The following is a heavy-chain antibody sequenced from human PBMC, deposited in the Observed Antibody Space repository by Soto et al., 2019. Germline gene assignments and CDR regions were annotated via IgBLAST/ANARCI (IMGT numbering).Heavy chain of an antibody. V-gene: IGHV4-34*01. J-gene: IGHJ4*02. CDR1: GGSFSGYY. CDR3: ARVFRPRYYDSSGYPDY. Sequence: SETLSLTCAVYGGSFSGYYWSWIRQPPGKGLEWIGEINHSGSTNYNPSLKSRVTISVDTSKNQFSLKLSSVTVADTAVYYCARVFRPRYYDSSGYPDYWGQGTLVTVSS. D-gene: IGHD3-22*01. CDR2: INHSGST.